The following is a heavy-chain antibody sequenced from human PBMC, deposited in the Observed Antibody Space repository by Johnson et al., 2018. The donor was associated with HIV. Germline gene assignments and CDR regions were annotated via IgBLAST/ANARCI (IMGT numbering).Heavy chain of an antibody. J-gene: IGHJ3*02. V-gene: IGHV3-20*04. Sequence: VQLVESGGGVVRPGGSLRLSCAASGFTFDDYGMSWVRQAPGKGLEWVSGINWKGGSPGYADSVKGRFTISRDNAKNSLYLHMNTLRAEDTALYYWERGVRVAVAGSRQGAVGAFDMWGQGTMVTVSS. CDR3: ERGVRVAVAGSRQGAVGAFDM. CDR2: INWKGGSP. D-gene: IGHD6-19*01. CDR1: GFTFDDYG.